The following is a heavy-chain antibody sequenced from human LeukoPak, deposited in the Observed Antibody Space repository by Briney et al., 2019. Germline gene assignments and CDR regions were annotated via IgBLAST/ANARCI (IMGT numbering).Heavy chain of an antibody. D-gene: IGHD3-22*01. Sequence: SVKVSCKASRGTFSSYAISWVRQAPGQGLEWMGGIIPIFGTANYAQKFQGRVTITADESTSTAYMELSSLRSEDTAVYYCARDPNYYDSSGYDLDYWGQGTLVTVSS. CDR2: IIPIFGTA. CDR1: RGTFSSYA. J-gene: IGHJ4*02. CDR3: ARDPNYYDSSGYDLDY. V-gene: IGHV1-69*13.